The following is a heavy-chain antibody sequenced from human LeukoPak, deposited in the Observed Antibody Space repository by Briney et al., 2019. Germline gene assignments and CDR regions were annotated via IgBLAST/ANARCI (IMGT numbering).Heavy chain of an antibody. Sequence: GGSLRLSCAASGFTFSSYSMNWVRQAPGKGLEWVSAISGSGGSTYYADSVKGRFTISRDNSKNTLYLQMNSLRAEDTAVYYCAKPSDYGDYVDYWGQGTLVTVSS. V-gene: IGHV3-23*01. J-gene: IGHJ4*02. CDR2: ISGSGGST. CDR1: GFTFSSYS. CDR3: AKPSDYGDYVDY. D-gene: IGHD4-17*01.